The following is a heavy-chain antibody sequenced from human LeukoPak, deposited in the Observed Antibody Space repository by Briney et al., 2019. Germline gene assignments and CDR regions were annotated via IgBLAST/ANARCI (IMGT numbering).Heavy chain of an antibody. J-gene: IGHJ6*03. CDR1: GFRFSSYW. CDR3: ARAQDIVLIASANPMHYYYYMDV. V-gene: IGHV3-7*01. Sequence: GGSLRLSCAASGFRFSSYWMTWVRQAPGKGLEWVANIKQEGSEKYYVDSVKGRFTISRDDAKSSLYLQMNSLRAEDTAVYYCARAQDIVLIASANPMHYYYYMDVWGKGTTVTVSS. D-gene: IGHD2-8*01. CDR2: IKQEGSEK.